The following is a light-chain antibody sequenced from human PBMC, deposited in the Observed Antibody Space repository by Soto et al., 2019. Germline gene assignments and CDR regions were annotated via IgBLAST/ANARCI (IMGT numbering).Light chain of an antibody. CDR3: QQANSFPIT. CDR1: QAISTW. Sequence: DIQMTQSPSAVSASVVDRVTITFRASQAISTWLAWYQQRPGKAPKLLIYEASSVQSGVPSRFRGSGSGTDFTLTISSLQPEDSASYFCQQANSFPITFGQGTRLEIK. CDR2: EAS. J-gene: IGKJ5*01. V-gene: IGKV1-12*01.